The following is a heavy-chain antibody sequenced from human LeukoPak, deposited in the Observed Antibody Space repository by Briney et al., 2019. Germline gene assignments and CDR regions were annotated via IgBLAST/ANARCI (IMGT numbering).Heavy chain of an antibody. D-gene: IGHD6-19*01. CDR3: ARGEGPQWLGSYYYYGMDV. J-gene: IGHJ6*02. Sequence: ASVKVSCKASGYTFASYYMHWVRQAPGQGLEWMGIINPSGGSTSYAQKFQGRVTMTRDTSTSTVYMELSSLRSEDTAVYYCARGEGPQWLGSYYYYGMDVWGQGTTVTVSS. V-gene: IGHV1-46*01. CDR1: GYTFASYY. CDR2: INPSGGST.